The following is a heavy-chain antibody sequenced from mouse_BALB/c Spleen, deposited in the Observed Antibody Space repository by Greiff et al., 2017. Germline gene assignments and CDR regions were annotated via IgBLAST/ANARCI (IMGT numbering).Heavy chain of an antibody. CDR2: IDPETGGT. CDR3: TRDPLAY. CDR1: GYTFTDYE. Sequence: QVQLQQSGAELVRPGASVTLSCKASGYTFTDYEMHWVKQTPVHGLEWIGAIDPETGGTAYNQKFKGKATLTADKSYSTAYMELRSLTSEDSAVYYWTRDPLAYWGQGTLVTVSA. J-gene: IGHJ3*01. V-gene: IGHV1-15*01.